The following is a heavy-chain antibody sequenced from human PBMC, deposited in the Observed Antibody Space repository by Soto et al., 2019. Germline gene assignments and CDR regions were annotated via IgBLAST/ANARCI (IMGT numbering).Heavy chain of an antibody. D-gene: IGHD3-16*01. J-gene: IGHJ6*02. CDR1: GFTFSSYG. CDR3: ARDRDDYVWGSYDYYYYGMDV. CDR2: IWYDGSNK. V-gene: IGHV3-33*01. Sequence: QVQLVESGGGVVQPGRSLRLSCAASGFTFSSYGMHWVRQAPGKGLEWVAVIWYDGSNKYYADSVKGRFTISRDNSKNTLYLQMNSLRAEDTAVYYCARDRDDYVWGSYDYYYYGMDVWGQGTTVTVSS.